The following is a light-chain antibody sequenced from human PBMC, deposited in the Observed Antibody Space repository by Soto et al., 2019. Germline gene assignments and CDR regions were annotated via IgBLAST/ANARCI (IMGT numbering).Light chain of an antibody. CDR1: QSVGSSY. V-gene: IGKV3-20*01. Sequence: EMVLTQSPGTLSLSPGERATLSCRASQSVGSSYLAWYQQKPGQAPRLLFFGASRRATGIPDRFSGSGSGTDFTLTINRLEPEDFAVYYCQHFGFSLSTFGPGTRLEIK. CDR2: GAS. CDR3: QHFGFSLST. J-gene: IGKJ5*01.